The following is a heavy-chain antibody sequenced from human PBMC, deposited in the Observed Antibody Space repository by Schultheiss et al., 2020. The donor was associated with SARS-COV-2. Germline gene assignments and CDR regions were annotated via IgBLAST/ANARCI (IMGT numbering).Heavy chain of an antibody. Sequence: GESLKISCAASGFTFSNAWMNWVRQAPGKGLEWVSSISSSSSYIYYADSVKGRFTISRDNAKNSLYLQMNSLRAEDTAVYYCARAVGYYGSGSYSKPYYFDYWGQGTLVTVSS. CDR2: ISSSSSYI. V-gene: IGHV3-21*01. CDR3: ARAVGYYGSGSYSKPYYFDY. J-gene: IGHJ4*02. D-gene: IGHD3-10*01. CDR1: GFTFSNAW.